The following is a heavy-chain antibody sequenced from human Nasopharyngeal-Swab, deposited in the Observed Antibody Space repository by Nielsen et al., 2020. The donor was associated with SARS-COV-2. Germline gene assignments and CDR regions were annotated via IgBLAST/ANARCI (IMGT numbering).Heavy chain of an antibody. CDR3: ARDKSAALTPRSQYCFDY. CDR2: IIPMFGTA. V-gene: IGHV1-69*13. Sequence: SVKVSCKASGGSFSSYKISWVRHAPGQGLEWMGGIIPMFGTANYAQKFQGRVTITADESTSTAYMELSSLRSEDTAVYYCARDKSAALTPRSQYCFDYWGQGTLVTVSS. D-gene: IGHD6-6*01. CDR1: GGSFSSYK. J-gene: IGHJ4*02.